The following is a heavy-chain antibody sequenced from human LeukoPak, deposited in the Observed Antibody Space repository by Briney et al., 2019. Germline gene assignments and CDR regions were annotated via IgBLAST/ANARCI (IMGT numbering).Heavy chain of an antibody. D-gene: IGHD1-26*01. J-gene: IGHJ2*01. V-gene: IGHV3-30-3*01. CDR3: ARGGVGATDFDL. CDR1: GFTFSSYA. Sequence: GRSLRLSCAASGFTFSSYAMHWVRQAPGKGLEWVAVISYDGSNKYYADSVKGRFTISRDNTKNSLYLQMNSLRAEDTAVYNCARGGVGATDFDLWGRGTLVTVSS. CDR2: ISYDGSNK.